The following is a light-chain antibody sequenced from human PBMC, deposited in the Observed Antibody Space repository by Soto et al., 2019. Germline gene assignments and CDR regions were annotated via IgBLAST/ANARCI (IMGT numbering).Light chain of an antibody. CDR3: QQYNSYPL. CDR1: QSISSW. V-gene: IGKV1-5*01. J-gene: IGKJ2*01. Sequence: DIQMTQSPSTLSASVGDRVTITCRASQSISSWLAWYQQKPGKAPKLLIYDASSLESGVPSRFRGSGSGTEFTLTISSLQPDDFATYYCQQYNSYPLFGQGTKLEIK. CDR2: DAS.